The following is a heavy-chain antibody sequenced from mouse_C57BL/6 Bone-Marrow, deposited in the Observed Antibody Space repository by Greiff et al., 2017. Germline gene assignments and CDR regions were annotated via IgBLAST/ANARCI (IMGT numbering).Heavy chain of an antibody. CDR1: GYTFTSSG. CDR3: ASYYGSSYPAWFAY. D-gene: IGHD1-1*01. V-gene: IGHV1-81*01. J-gene: IGHJ3*01. CDR2: FYPRSCNT. Sequence: QVQLQQSGAELARPGASVKLSCKASGYTFTSSGISWVKQRTGQGLAWIGEFYPRSCNTYYNEKFKGKATLTADKSSSTAYMALRSLTSEDSAFYFCASYYGSSYPAWFAYWGQGTLVTVSA.